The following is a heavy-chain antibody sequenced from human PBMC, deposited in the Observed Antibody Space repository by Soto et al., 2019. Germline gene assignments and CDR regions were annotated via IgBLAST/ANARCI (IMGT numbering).Heavy chain of an antibody. CDR3: ARIKVPSYCSGGSCSIEYMDV. Sequence: QVTLKESGPVLVKPTETLTLTCTVSGFSLSNARMGVSWIRQPPGKALEWLAHIFSNDEKSYSTALKSRLTHSKDTSKXXVXLXXTNMDPVDTATYYCARIKVPSYCSGGSCSIEYMDVWGQGTTVTVSS. J-gene: IGHJ6*02. V-gene: IGHV2-26*01. D-gene: IGHD2-15*01. CDR1: GFSLSNARMG. CDR2: IFSNDEK.